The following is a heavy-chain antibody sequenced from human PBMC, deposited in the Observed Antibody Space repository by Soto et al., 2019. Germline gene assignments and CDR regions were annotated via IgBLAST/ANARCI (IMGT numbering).Heavy chain of an antibody. D-gene: IGHD2-8*02. Sequence: QVQLVESGGGVVQPGRSLRLSCAASGFTFSSYAMHWVRQAPGKGLEWVAVISYDGSNKYYADSVKGRFTISRDNSKNTLYLQMNSLRAEGTAVYYCARDLLTVLGVAGDYWGQGTLVTVSS. CDR2: ISYDGSNK. J-gene: IGHJ4*02. V-gene: IGHV3-30-3*01. CDR1: GFTFSSYA. CDR3: ARDLLTVLGVAGDY.